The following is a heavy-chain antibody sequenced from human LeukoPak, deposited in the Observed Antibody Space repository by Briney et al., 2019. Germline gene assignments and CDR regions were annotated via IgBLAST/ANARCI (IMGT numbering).Heavy chain of an antibody. V-gene: IGHV3-30*18. D-gene: IGHD6-13*01. Sequence: GRSLRLSCAASGFTFSSYGMHWVRQAPGKGLEWVAVISYDGSNKYYADSVKGRFTISRDNSKNTLYLQMNSLRAEDTAVYYCAKDESEGSSWYPGGWFDPWGQGTLVTVSS. CDR3: AKDESEGSSWYPGGWFDP. J-gene: IGHJ5*02. CDR2: ISYDGSNK. CDR1: GFTFSSYG.